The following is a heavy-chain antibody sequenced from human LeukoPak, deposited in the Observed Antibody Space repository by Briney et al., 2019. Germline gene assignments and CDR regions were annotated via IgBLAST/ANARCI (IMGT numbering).Heavy chain of an antibody. Sequence: GGSLRLSCAASGFIFSNYGMHWVRQAPGKGLEWVAFIRDDGSNKYYADSVKGRFTISRDNSKNTLYLQMKSLRAEDTAVYYCAKAEGAYSYYYMDVWGKGTTVTISS. CDR2: IRDDGSNK. J-gene: IGHJ6*03. CDR3: AKAEGAYSYYYMDV. V-gene: IGHV3-30*02. CDR1: GFIFSNYG.